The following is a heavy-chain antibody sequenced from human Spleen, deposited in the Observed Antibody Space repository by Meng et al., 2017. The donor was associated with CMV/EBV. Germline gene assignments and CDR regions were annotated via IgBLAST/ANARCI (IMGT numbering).Heavy chain of an antibody. Sequence: LSLTCAASGFTLSTYNTHWVRQAPGKGLEWVSSISSSGNYIYYADSVKGRFTISRDNAKNSLYLQMNSLRAEDTAVYYCARLTPDCSSTSCYIGTVLGYYYYGMDVWGQGTTVTVSS. D-gene: IGHD2-2*02. J-gene: IGHJ6*02. CDR2: ISSSGNYI. CDR1: GFTLSTYN. CDR3: ARLTPDCSSTSCYIGTVLGYYYYGMDV. V-gene: IGHV3-21*01.